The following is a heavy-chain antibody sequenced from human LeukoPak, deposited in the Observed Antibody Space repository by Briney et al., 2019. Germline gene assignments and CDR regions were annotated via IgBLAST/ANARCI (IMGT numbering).Heavy chain of an antibody. D-gene: IGHD6-13*01. V-gene: IGHV1-46*01. CDR2: INPSGGST. CDR1: GYTFTSYY. J-gene: IGHJ4*02. CDR3: ARALGIAAARYYFDY. Sequence: ASVKVSCKASGYTFTSYYMHWVRQAPGQGLEWMGIINPSGGSTSYAQKFQGRVTMTRDTSTSTVYMELSSLRSEDTAVYYCARALGIAAARYYFDYWGQGTLVTVSS.